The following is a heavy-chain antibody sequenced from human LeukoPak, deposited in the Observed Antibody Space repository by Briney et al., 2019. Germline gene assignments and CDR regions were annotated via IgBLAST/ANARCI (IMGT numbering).Heavy chain of an antibody. CDR2: LYSDGST. D-gene: IGHD3-10*01. Sequence: GGSLRLSCAASGFTDYSNYMSWVRQAPGKALEWGSILYSDGSTYYADSLKGRFTISRDNSKTTLYLQMNSLRAEDTAVYYCARVAFNYFGSGDAFDIWGQGTMVTVSS. V-gene: IGHV3-66*01. J-gene: IGHJ3*02. CDR3: ARVAFNYFGSGDAFDI. CDR1: GFTDYSNY.